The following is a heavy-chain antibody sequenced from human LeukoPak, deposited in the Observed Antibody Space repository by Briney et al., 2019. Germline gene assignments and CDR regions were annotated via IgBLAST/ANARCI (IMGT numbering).Heavy chain of an antibody. CDR1: GFTFSSYE. Sequence: GGSLRLSCAVSGFTFSSYEMNWVRQAPGKGLEWVSYSSSSGSTIYYADSVKGRFTISRDNAKNSLYLQMNSLRAEDTAVYYCARDPIRTDYYGSGSYSGAFDMWGQGTMVIVSS. J-gene: IGHJ3*02. D-gene: IGHD3-10*01. V-gene: IGHV3-48*03. CDR3: ARDPIRTDYYGSGSYSGAFDM. CDR2: SSSSGSTI.